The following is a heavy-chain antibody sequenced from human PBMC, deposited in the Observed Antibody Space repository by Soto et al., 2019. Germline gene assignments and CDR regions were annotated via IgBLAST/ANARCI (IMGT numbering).Heavy chain of an antibody. CDR2: IYYSGST. CDR3: AGGRGDYYYGMDV. J-gene: IGHJ6*02. V-gene: IGHV4-59*08. CDR1: GDSMSNHY. D-gene: IGHD3-10*01. Sequence: SETLSLTCTVSGDSMSNHYWSWIRQPPGKGLEWIGYIYYSGSTNYNPSLKSRVTISVDTSKNQFSLKLSSVTAADTAVYYCAGGRGDYYYGMDVWGQGTTVT.